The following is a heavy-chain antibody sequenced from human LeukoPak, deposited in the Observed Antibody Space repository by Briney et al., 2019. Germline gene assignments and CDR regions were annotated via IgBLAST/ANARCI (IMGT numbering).Heavy chain of an antibody. Sequence: PGASVKVSCKASGYTFTGYYFHWVRQAPGQGLEWMGWINPNSGGTNYAQKFQGRVTMTRDTSISTAYMELSRLTSDDTAVYCCAKGTEDILTGYYAGYNCFDPWGQGTLVTVSS. J-gene: IGHJ5*02. CDR3: AKGTEDILTGYYAGYNCFDP. CDR1: GYTFTGYY. V-gene: IGHV1-2*02. CDR2: INPNSGGT. D-gene: IGHD3-9*01.